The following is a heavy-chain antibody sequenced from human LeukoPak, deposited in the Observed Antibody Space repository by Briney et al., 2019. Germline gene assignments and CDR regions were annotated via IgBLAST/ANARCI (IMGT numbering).Heavy chain of an antibody. CDR2: IIPILGIA. CDR1: GGTFSSYA. D-gene: IGHD5-18*01. CDR3: ARDRNSYGHIGAFDI. J-gene: IGHJ3*02. Sequence: ASVKVSCKASGGTFSSYAISWVRQAPGQGLEWMGRIIPILGIANYAQKFQGRVTITADKSTSTAYMELSSLRSEDTAVYYCARDRNSYGHIGAFDIWGQGTMVTVSS. V-gene: IGHV1-69*04.